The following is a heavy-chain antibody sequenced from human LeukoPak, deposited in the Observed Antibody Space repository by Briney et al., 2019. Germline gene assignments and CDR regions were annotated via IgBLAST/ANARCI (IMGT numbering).Heavy chain of an antibody. CDR2: IYPGDSDT. V-gene: IGHV5-51*01. D-gene: IGHD5-12*01. J-gene: IGHJ5*02. CDR3: ARHARYSGYLERTNWFDP. Sequence: GESLKISCKGSAYSFTSYWIGWVRQMPGKGLDWMGIIYPGDSDTRYSPSFQGQVTISAAKSISTAYLQWSSLKTSDTAMYYCARHARYSGYLERTNWFDPWGQGTLVTVSS. CDR1: AYSFTSYW.